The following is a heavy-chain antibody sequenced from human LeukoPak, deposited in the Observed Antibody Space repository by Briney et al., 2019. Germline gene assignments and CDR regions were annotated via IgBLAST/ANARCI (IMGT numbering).Heavy chain of an antibody. CDR1: GGAFSGYY. D-gene: IGHD3-22*01. Sequence: SETLSLTCAVSGGAFSGYYWSWIRQPPGKGLEWIGEINHSGSTDYNTSLKSRVTMSVATSKNQFSLRLSSVTAADTAVYYCARKNITMIKGTLFDYWGQGILVTVSS. V-gene: IGHV4-34*01. CDR2: INHSGST. CDR3: ARKNITMIKGTLFDY. J-gene: IGHJ4*02.